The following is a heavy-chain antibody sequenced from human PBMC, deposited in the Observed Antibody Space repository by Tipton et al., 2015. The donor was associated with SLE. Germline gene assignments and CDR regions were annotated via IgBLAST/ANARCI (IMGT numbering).Heavy chain of an antibody. J-gene: IGHJ4*02. CDR3: AKNPAAAPDDY. CDR1: GDSITSDIYY. V-gene: IGHV4-39*06. D-gene: IGHD2-2*01. Sequence: TLSLTCTVSGDSITSDIYYWGWVRRPPGRGLEWIGSIYHSGDSFYNPSLKSRVTISADTSKNQFPLRLSSVTAADTAVYYCAKNPAAAPDDYWGPGTLVTVSS. CDR2: IYHSGDS.